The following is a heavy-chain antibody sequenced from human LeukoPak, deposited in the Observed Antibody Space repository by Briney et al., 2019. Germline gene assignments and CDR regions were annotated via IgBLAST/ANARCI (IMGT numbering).Heavy chain of an antibody. Sequence: GESLKISCKGSGYSFTSYWIGWVRQMPGKGLEWMGIIYPGDSDTRYSPSFQGQVTISADKSISTAYLQWSSLKASDTAMYHCARGCSGGSCYRPEYFQHWGQGTLVTVSS. CDR3: ARGCSGGSCYRPEYFQH. V-gene: IGHV5-51*01. CDR1: GYSFTSYW. CDR2: IYPGDSDT. J-gene: IGHJ1*01. D-gene: IGHD2-15*01.